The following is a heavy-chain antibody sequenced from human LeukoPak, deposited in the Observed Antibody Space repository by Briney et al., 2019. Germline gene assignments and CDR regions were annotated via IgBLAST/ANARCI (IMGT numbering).Heavy chain of an antibody. CDR1: GYTFTGYY. CDR3: AKNFFGSGSYVLAFDP. J-gene: IGHJ5*02. CDR2: INPNSGGT. D-gene: IGHD3-10*01. V-gene: IGHV1-2*02. Sequence: ASVKVSCKASGYTFTGYYMHWVRQAPGQGLEWLGWINPNSGGTNYAQKFQDRVTMTRDTSISTAYMELSSLTSDDSAVYYCAKNFFGSGSYVLAFDPWGQGTLVTVAS.